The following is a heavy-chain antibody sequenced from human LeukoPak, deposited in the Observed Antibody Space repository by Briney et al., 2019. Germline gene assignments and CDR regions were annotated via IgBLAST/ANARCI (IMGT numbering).Heavy chain of an antibody. CDR1: GASISSYY. J-gene: IGHJ4*02. Sequence: PSETLTLTCTVSGASISSYYWSWIRQPPGKGLEWIGYIHYSGSTNYNPSLKGRVTISVDTSKNQFSLKLSSVTAADTAVYYCARDFRLVYWGQGALVTVSS. CDR2: IHYSGST. CDR3: ARDFRLVY. V-gene: IGHV4-59*01.